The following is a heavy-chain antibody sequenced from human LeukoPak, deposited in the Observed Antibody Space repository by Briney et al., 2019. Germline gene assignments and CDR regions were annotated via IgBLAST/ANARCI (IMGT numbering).Heavy chain of an antibody. CDR2: IYGGGST. Sequence: GGSLRLSCAASGFTVSSNYMSWVRQAPGKGLEWVSVIYGGGSTYYADSVKGRFTISRDNSKNTLYLQMNSLRAEDTAVYYCASGTQWLVSPIDYWGQGTLVTVSS. CDR1: GFTVSSNY. CDR3: ASGTQWLVSPIDY. V-gene: IGHV3-66*01. J-gene: IGHJ4*02. D-gene: IGHD6-19*01.